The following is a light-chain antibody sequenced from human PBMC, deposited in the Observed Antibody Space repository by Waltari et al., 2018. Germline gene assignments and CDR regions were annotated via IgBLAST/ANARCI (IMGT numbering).Light chain of an antibody. CDR2: YNT. CDR1: STGMRH. J-gene: IGLJ1*01. CDR3: QVWDRSRDHV. V-gene: IGLV3-21*04. Sequence: SYVPTQPPSVSVAPGETATITCGGDSTGMRHGHWYQKRAGQAPRLVISYNTVRPSGIPGRFSGSTSGTTSTLTISRVEAGDEADYYCQVWDRSRDHVFGAGTKVTVL.